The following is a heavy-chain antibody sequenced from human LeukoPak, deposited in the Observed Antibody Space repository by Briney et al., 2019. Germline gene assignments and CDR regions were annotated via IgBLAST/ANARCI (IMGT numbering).Heavy chain of an antibody. Sequence: GGSLRLSCAASGFTFSSYTMNWARQAPGKGLEWVSSISSSSSYIYYADSVKGRFTISRDNAKNSLYLQMNSLRAEDTAVYYCARDLNWETYWGQGTLVTVSS. CDR1: GFTFSSYT. J-gene: IGHJ4*02. CDR3: ARDLNWETY. D-gene: IGHD7-27*01. V-gene: IGHV3-21*01. CDR2: ISSSSSYI.